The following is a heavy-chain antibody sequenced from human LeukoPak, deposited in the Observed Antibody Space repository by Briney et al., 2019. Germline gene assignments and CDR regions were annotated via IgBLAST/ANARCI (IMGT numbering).Heavy chain of an antibody. CDR1: GFTFSGYG. CDR3: AKFGFCSTTSCPAPY. D-gene: IGHD2-2*01. CDR2: IRYDGSNK. J-gene: IGHJ4*02. V-gene: IGHV3-30*02. Sequence: PGGSLRLSCAASGFTFSGYGMHWVRQAPGKGLEWVAFIRYDGSNKYYADSVKGRFTISRDNSKNTLYLQMNSLRAEDTAVYYCAKFGFCSTTSCPAPYWGQGTLVTVSS.